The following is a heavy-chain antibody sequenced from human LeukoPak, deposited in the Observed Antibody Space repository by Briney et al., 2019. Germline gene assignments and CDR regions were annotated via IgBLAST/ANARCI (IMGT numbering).Heavy chain of an antibody. Sequence: GGSLRLSCAASGFTVSSNYMSWVRQAPGKGLEWVSVIYSGGSTYYADSVKGRFTISRDNSKNTVNLQMNSLRPEDTAVYYCTTGGNVLVADTRAFDIWGQGTMVTVSS. V-gene: IGHV3-53*01. J-gene: IGHJ3*02. CDR3: TTGGNVLVADTRAFDI. D-gene: IGHD2-15*01. CDR1: GFTVSSNY. CDR2: IYSGGST.